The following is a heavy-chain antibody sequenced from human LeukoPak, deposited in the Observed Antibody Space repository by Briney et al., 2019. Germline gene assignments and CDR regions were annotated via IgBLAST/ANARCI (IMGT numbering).Heavy chain of an antibody. Sequence: SETLSLTCAVYGGSFSDYYWSWIRQPPGKGLEWIGEINHSGSTNYNPSLKSRVTISVDTSKNQFSLKLSSVTAADTAVYYRARGPYCSGGSCYAVDWGQGTLVTVSS. V-gene: IGHV4-34*01. CDR2: INHSGST. D-gene: IGHD2-15*01. CDR1: GGSFSDYY. J-gene: IGHJ4*02. CDR3: ARGPYCSGGSCYAVD.